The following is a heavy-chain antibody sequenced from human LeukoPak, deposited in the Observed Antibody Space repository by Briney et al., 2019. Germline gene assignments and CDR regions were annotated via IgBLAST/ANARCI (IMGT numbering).Heavy chain of an antibody. CDR1: GLSISGQW. CDR3: TTVLSSNRYNLCDY. V-gene: IGHV3-7*01. D-gene: IGHD6-13*01. Sequence: GGSLRLSCVASGLSISGQWMNWVRQALGQGLEWVANIKHDGSEEYYVDSVKGRFTISRDNAKNTLYLQMNSLGAEDTAVYYCTTVLSSNRYNLCDYWGQGTLVTVSS. CDR2: IKHDGSEE. J-gene: IGHJ4*02.